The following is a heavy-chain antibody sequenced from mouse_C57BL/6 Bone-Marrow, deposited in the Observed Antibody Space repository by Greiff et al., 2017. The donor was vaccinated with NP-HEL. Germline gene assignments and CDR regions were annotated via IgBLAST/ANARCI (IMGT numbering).Heavy chain of an antibody. J-gene: IGHJ3*01. CDR3: ASPYDYDVAWFAY. V-gene: IGHV5-6*01. CDR2: ISSGGSYT. CDR1: GFTFSSYG. D-gene: IGHD2-4*01. Sequence: EVQVVESGGDLVKPGGSLKLSCAASGFTFSSYGMSWVRQTPDKRLEWVATISSGGSYTYYPDSVKGRFTISRDNAKNTLYLQTSSLKSEDTAMYYCASPYDYDVAWFAYWGQGTLVTVSA.